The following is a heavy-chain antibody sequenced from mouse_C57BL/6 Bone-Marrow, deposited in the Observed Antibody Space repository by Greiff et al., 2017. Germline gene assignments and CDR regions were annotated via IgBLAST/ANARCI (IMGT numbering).Heavy chain of an antibody. J-gene: IGHJ2*01. CDR2: IDPETGGT. D-gene: IGHD4-1*01. Sequence: VQLQQSGAELVRPGASVTLSCKASGYTFTDYEMHWVKQTPVHGLEWIGAIDPETGGTAYNQKFQGKAILTADKSSSTAYMQLRSLTSEDSAVYYCTRSDLTGSEFDYWGKGTTLTVSS. CDR3: TRSDLTGSEFDY. CDR1: GYTFTDYE. V-gene: IGHV1-15*01.